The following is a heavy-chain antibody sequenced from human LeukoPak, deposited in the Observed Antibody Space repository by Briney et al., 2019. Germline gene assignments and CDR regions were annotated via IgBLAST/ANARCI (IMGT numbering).Heavy chain of an antibody. CDR3: ARRGGGHTFDI. V-gene: IGHV4-59*08. D-gene: IGHD3-16*01. CDR2: IYYSGST. J-gene: IGHJ3*02. Sequence: PSETLSLTCAVSGASISSYYWGWIRQPPGKGLEYIGYIYYSGSTNYNPSLQSRVTISVDTSKIHFSLRLTSVTAADTAVYYCARRGGGHTFDIWGQGTLVTVSS. CDR1: GASISSYY.